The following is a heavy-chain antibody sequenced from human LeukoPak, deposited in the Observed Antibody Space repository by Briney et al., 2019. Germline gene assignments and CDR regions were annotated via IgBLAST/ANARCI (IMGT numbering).Heavy chain of an antibody. CDR1: GFTFSSYE. J-gene: IGHJ4*02. V-gene: IGHV3-48*03. CDR2: ISSSGSTI. Sequence: PCESLRLSCAASGFTFSSYEVNWVRQPPGKGLEWVSYISSSGSTIYYADSVKGRFTISTDNAKNSLYLQMNSLTAEDTAIYYCARLYSGYARGFDYWGQGTLVTVSS. CDR3: ARLYSGYARGFDY. D-gene: IGHD5-12*01.